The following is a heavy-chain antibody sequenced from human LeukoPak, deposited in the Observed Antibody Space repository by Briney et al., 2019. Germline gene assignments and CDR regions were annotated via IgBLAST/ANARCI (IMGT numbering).Heavy chain of an antibody. Sequence: GGSLRLSCATSGFIFNYYAMSWVRQAPGKGLEWVSGISGSDGSTYYADSVKGRFSISRDNSKKTLFLQMNSLRAEDTAVYYCAKSGYSSGWFRAFDIWGQGALVTVSS. CDR2: ISGSDGST. CDR3: AKSGYSSGWFRAFDI. CDR1: GFIFNYYA. D-gene: IGHD6-19*01. V-gene: IGHV3-23*01. J-gene: IGHJ3*02.